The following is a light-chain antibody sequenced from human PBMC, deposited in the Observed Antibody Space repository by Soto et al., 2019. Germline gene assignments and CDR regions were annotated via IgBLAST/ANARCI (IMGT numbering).Light chain of an antibody. V-gene: IGKV1-6*01. CDR3: LQDYNYPWT. CDR1: QGIRND. Sequence: AIPMTQSPTSLSAYVGDRVTITCRASQGIRNDLGWYQQEPGKAPKLLIYAASSLESGVPSRFSGSGSGTDFTLTISSLQPEDFATYYCLQDYNYPWTFGQGTKV. CDR2: AAS. J-gene: IGKJ1*01.